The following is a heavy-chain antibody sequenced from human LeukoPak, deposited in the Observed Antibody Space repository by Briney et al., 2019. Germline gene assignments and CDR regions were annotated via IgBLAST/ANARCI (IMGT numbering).Heavy chain of an antibody. CDR2: INPNSGGT. V-gene: IGHV1-2*02. J-gene: IGHJ6*02. D-gene: IGHD3-16*01. CDR3: AREWLMITFGASGMDV. CDR1: GYTFTGYY. Sequence: ASVKVSCKASGYTFTGYYMHWVRQAPGQGLEWMGWINPNSGGTNYAQKFQGRVTMTRDTSISTAYMELSRLRSDDTAVYCCAREWLMITFGASGMDVWGQGTTVTVSS.